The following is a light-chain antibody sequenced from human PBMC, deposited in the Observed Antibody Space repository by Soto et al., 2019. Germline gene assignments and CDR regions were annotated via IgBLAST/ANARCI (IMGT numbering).Light chain of an antibody. Sequence: EIVMTQSPATLSVSPGEGATLSCRASQGIGDTLAWYQQKPGQTPRLLIYDTSIRATGVPARCSGSRYGAEFTLTISCLHSKDLAVYSCRHCLTWPLTFGGGTKVESK. V-gene: IGKV3-15*01. CDR2: DTS. J-gene: IGKJ4*01. CDR1: QGIGDT. CDR3: RHCLTWPLT.